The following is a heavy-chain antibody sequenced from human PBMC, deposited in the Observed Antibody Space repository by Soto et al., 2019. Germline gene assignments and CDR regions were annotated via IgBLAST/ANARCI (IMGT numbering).Heavy chain of an antibody. CDR2: IYHSGST. D-gene: IGHD3-9*01. V-gene: IGHV4-4*02. CDR1: GGSISSSNW. Sequence: KASETLSLTCAVSGGSISSSNWWSWVRQPPGKGLEWIGEIYHSGSTNYNPSLKSRVTISVDKSKNQFSLKLSSVTAADTAVYYCARRYFDWSYNWFDPWGQGTMVTVYS. CDR3: ARRYFDWSYNWFDP. J-gene: IGHJ5*02.